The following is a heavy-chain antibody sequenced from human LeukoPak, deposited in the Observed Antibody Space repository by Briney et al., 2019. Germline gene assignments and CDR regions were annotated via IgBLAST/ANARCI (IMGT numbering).Heavy chain of an antibody. CDR3: AREPPYYYDSSGPFDY. CDR2: ISYDGSNK. V-gene: IGHV3-30-3*01. J-gene: IGHJ4*02. Sequence: GGSLRLSCAAAGFTFSSYAMHWVRQAPGKGLEWVAVISYDGSNKYCADSVKGRFTISRDNSKNTLYLQMNSLRAEDTAVYYCAREPPYYYDSSGPFDYWGQGTLVTVSS. D-gene: IGHD3-22*01. CDR1: GFTFSSYA.